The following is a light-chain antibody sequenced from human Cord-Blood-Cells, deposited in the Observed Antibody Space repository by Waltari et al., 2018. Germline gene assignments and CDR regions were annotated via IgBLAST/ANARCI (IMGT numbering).Light chain of an antibody. J-gene: IGLJ1*01. Sequence: QSALTQPASVSGSPGQSITISCTGTSSAVGGYNYVSWYQQHPGKAPKLMIYDVSNRHSGVSNRFSGSKSGNTASLTISGLQAEDEADYYCSSYTSSSTPYVFGTGTKVTVL. CDR2: DVS. CDR1: SSAVGGYNY. CDR3: SSYTSSSTPYV. V-gene: IGLV2-14*01.